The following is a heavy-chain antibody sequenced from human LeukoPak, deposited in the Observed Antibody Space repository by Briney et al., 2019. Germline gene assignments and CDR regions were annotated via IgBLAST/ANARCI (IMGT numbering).Heavy chain of an antibody. V-gene: IGHV4-59*01. D-gene: IGHD6-19*01. CDR2: IYYSGST. CDR3: ARDRGYSSGWYTPPSWYFDL. CDR1: GGSISSYY. J-gene: IGHJ2*01. Sequence: SETLSLTCTVSGGSISSYYWSWIRQPPGKGLEWIGYIYYSGSTNYNPSLKSRVTISVDTSKNQFSLKLSSVTAADAAVYYCARDRGYSSGWYTPPSWYFDLWGRGTLVTVSS.